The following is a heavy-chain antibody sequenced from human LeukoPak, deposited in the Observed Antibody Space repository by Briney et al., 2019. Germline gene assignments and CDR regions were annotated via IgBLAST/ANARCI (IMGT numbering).Heavy chain of an antibody. V-gene: IGHV4-59*01. J-gene: IGHJ5*02. CDR1: GGSISSYY. CDR3: AREGPDNWFDP. Sequence: PSETLSLTCTVSGGSISSYYWSWIRQPPGKGLEWIGYIYYSGSTNYNPSLKSRVTISVDTSKNQFSLKLSSVTAADTAVYYCAREGPDNWFDPWGQGTLVTVSS. CDR2: IYYSGST.